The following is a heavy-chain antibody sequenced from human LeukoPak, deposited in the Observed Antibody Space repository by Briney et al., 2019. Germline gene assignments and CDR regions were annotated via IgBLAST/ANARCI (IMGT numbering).Heavy chain of an antibody. CDR3: AKDPESGSYYDDAFDI. D-gene: IGHD1-26*01. CDR2: ISGSGGST. CDR1: GFTFSSYA. Sequence: GRSLRLSCAASGFTFSSYAMSWVRQAPGQRLECVSAISGSGGSTYYADSVKGRFTISRDNSRNTLYLQMNSLRAEDTAVYYCAKDPESGSYYDDAFDIWGQGTMVTVSS. J-gene: IGHJ3*02. V-gene: IGHV3-23*01.